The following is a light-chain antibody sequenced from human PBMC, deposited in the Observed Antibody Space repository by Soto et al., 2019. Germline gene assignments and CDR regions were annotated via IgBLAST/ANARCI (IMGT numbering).Light chain of an antibody. V-gene: IGLV1-44*01. Sequence: QLVLTQPPSASGTPGQRVTISCSGSRSNIGSNAVSWYQQLPGTAPKLLIYNDNQRPSGVPDRFSASKSGTSASLAISGLQSEEEADYYCAAWDDSLNARGVFGGGTKLTVL. CDR1: RSNIGSNA. CDR2: NDN. CDR3: AAWDDSLNARGV. J-gene: IGLJ3*02.